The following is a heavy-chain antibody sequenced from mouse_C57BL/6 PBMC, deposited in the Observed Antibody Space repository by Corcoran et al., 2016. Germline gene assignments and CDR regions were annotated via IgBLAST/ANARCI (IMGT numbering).Heavy chain of an antibody. Sequence: QIQLVQSGPELKKPGETVKISCKASGYTFTTYGMSWVKQAPGKGLKWMGWINTYSGVPTYADDFKGRFAFSLETSASTAYLQINNLKNEDTATYFCARLLRRAENYFDYWGQGTTLTVSS. D-gene: IGHD1-2*01. CDR2: INTYSGVP. CDR3: ARLLRRAENYFDY. CDR1: GYTFTTYG. J-gene: IGHJ2*01. V-gene: IGHV9-3*01.